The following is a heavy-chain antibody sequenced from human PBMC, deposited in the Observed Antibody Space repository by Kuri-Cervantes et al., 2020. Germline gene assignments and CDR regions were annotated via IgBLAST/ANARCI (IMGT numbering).Heavy chain of an antibody. CDR2: INPSSGGT. CDR1: GYTFTGYY. D-gene: IGHD2-15*01. CDR3: ARDGRSGGSYINWFDP. V-gene: IGHV1-2*02. Sequence: ASVKVSCKASGYTFTGYYMHWVRQAPGQGLEWMGWINPSSGGTNYAQKFQGRVTMTRDTSISTAYMELSRLRSDDTAVYYCARDGRSGGSYINWFDPWGQGTLVTVSS. J-gene: IGHJ5*02.